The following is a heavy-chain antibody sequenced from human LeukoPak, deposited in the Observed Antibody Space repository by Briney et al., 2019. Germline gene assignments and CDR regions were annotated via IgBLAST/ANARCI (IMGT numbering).Heavy chain of an antibody. Sequence: PSETLSLTCTVSGGSIRGSYWSWIRQPPGKGLEWIGYIYYSGSTTYNPSLKSRVTISVDTSKNQFSLRLRSVTAADTALYYCARGYAYGDTGSFDYWGQGALVTVSS. J-gene: IGHJ4*02. CDR3: ARGYAYGDTGSFDY. V-gene: IGHV4-59*01. D-gene: IGHD4-17*01. CDR2: IYYSGST. CDR1: GGSIRGSY.